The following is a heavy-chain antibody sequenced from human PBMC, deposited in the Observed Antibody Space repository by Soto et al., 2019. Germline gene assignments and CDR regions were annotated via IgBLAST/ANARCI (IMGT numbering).Heavy chain of an antibody. CDR1: GGSISSYY. Sequence: SETLSLTCTVSGGSISSYYWSWIRQPPGKGLEWIGYIYYSGSTNYNPSLKSRVTIPVDTSKNQFSLKLSSVTAADTAVYYCARADTAMPSTVDYWGQGTLVTVSS. J-gene: IGHJ4*02. V-gene: IGHV4-59*01. D-gene: IGHD5-18*01. CDR3: ARADTAMPSTVDY. CDR2: IYYSGST.